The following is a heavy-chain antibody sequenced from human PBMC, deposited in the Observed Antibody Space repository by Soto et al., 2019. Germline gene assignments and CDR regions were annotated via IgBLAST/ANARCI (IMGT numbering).Heavy chain of an antibody. Sequence: SETLSLTCTVSGGSISSSSYYWGWIRQPPGKGQEWIGSIYYSGSTYYNPSLKSRVTISVDTSKNQFSLKLSSVTAADTAVYYCARDKGIVGAQSYYYYYGMDVWGQGTTVTVSS. CDR3: ARDKGIVGAQSYYYYYGMDV. CDR1: GGSISSSSYY. D-gene: IGHD1-26*01. V-gene: IGHV4-39*07. CDR2: IYYSGST. J-gene: IGHJ6*02.